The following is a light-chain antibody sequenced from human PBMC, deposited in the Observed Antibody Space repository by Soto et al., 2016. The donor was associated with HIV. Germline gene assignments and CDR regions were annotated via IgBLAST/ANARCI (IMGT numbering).Light chain of an antibody. CDR2: GKN. CDR3: NSRGNTTIHLV. V-gene: IGLV3-19*01. J-gene: IGLJ2*01. CDR1: TLRNFY. Sequence: SSELTQDPAVSVALGQTVRITCQGDTLRNFYASWYQQRPGQAPLLVIYGKNNRPSGIPDRFSGSTSGNIASLTITGTQANDEADYYCNSRGNTTIHLVFGGGTKLTVL.